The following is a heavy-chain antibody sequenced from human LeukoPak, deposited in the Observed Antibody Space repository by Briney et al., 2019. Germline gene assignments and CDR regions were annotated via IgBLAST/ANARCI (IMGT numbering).Heavy chain of an antibody. CDR2: ISSSGSTI. Sequence: PGGSLRLSCAASGFTFSDYYMSWIRQAPGKGLEWVSYISSSGSTIYYADSVKGRFTISRDNAENSLYLQMNSLRAEDTAVYYCASPTLPQNRFDPWGQGTLVTVSS. J-gene: IGHJ5*02. CDR1: GFTFSDYY. CDR3: ASPTLPQNRFDP. V-gene: IGHV3-11*04.